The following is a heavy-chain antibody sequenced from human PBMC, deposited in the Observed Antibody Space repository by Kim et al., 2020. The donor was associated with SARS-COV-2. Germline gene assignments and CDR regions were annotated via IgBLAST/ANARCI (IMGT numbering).Heavy chain of an antibody. J-gene: IGHJ4*02. Sequence: YAAPVKGRFTISRDDSKNTLYLQMNSLKTEDTAVYYCTTERITMVRGVDYWGQGTLVTVSS. D-gene: IGHD3-10*01. CDR3: TTERITMVRGVDY. V-gene: IGHV3-15*01.